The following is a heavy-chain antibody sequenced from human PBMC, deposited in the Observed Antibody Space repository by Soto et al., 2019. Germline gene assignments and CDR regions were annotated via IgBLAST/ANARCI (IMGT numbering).Heavy chain of an antibody. Sequence: PSETLSLTCTVSGGSISGHYWTWIRQPPGKGLEWIGYIYYTGHTVYNPSLKSRITFSVDTSKNQLPLKLTSVTAADAAVYYCAKTGPDGDDRFDPWGQGTLVTVSS. CDR1: GGSISGHY. J-gene: IGHJ5*02. V-gene: IGHV4-59*11. CDR3: AKTGPDGDDRFDP. D-gene: IGHD1-1*01. CDR2: IYYTGHT.